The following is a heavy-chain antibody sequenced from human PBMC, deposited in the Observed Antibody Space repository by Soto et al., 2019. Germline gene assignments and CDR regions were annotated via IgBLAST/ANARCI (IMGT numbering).Heavy chain of an antibody. J-gene: IGHJ6*02. Sequence: ASVKVSSKDSGYTFTSCGISWVRQAPGQRLEWMGWISAYNGNTNYAQKLEGRVTMTTDTSTSTAYMELSSLRSADTAVYYCARDIYEAAAGYYYYCRDVWGQGITVTVSS. CDR3: ARDIYEAAAGYYYYCRDV. CDR1: GYTFTSCG. D-gene: IGHD6-13*01. V-gene: IGHV1-18*01. CDR2: ISAYNGNT.